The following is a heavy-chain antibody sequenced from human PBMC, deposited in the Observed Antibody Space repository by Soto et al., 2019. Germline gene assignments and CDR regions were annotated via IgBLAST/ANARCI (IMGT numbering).Heavy chain of an antibody. Sequence: SVKVSCKASGGTFSSYAISWVRQAPGQGLEWMGGIIPIFGTANYAQKFQGRVTITADESTSTAYMELSSLRSEDTAVYYCAREPLAVATRDNWFDPWGQGTLVTVSS. CDR1: GGTFSSYA. CDR3: AREPLAVATRDNWFDP. J-gene: IGHJ5*02. D-gene: IGHD6-19*01. CDR2: IIPIFGTA. V-gene: IGHV1-69*13.